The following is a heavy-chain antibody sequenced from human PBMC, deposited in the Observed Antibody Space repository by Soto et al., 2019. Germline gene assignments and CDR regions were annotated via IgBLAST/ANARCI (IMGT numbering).Heavy chain of an antibody. V-gene: IGHV4-4*07. J-gene: IGHJ5*02. D-gene: IGHD1-1*01. Sequence: LSLTCTVSGASISGFYWSWIRKSAGKGLEWIGRIYATGTADYNPSLKSRVMMSVDTSKKQFSLKLRSVTAADTAVYYCVRDGTKTLRDWFDPWGQGISVTVSS. CDR3: VRDGTKTLRDWFDP. CDR1: GASISGFY. CDR2: IYATGTA.